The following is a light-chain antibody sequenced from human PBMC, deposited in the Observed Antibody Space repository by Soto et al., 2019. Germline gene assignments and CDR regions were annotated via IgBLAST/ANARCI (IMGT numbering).Light chain of an antibody. CDR1: QSVLYSSNNKNY. CDR2: WAS. CDR3: QQYYSTPLT. J-gene: IGKJ4*01. Sequence: DIVMTQSPDSLAVSLGERATINCKSSQSVLYSSNNKNYLAWYQQKAGQPPKLLIYWASTRESGVPDRFSGSGSGTDFTLNSSSPQADDVAVYYCQQYYSTPLTFGGGTKVEIK. V-gene: IGKV4-1*01.